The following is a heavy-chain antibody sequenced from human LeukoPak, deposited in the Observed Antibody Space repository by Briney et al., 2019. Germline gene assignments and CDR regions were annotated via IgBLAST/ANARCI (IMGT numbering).Heavy chain of an antibody. J-gene: IGHJ4*02. CDR1: GFTFSSYW. Sequence: GGSLRLSCAASGFTFSSYWMSWVRQAPGKGLEWVANIKQDGSEKFYVDSVKGRFTISRDNAKNSLYLQMNSLRAEDTAVYYCARDSSTRPFDYWGQGTRVTVSS. D-gene: IGHD2-2*01. CDR2: IKQDGSEK. V-gene: IGHV3-7*01. CDR3: ARDSSTRPFDY.